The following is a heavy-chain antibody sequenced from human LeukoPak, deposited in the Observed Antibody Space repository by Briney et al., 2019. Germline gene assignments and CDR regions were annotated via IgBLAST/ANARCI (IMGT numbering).Heavy chain of an antibody. J-gene: IGHJ4*02. D-gene: IGHD6-25*01. Sequence: GGSLRLSCAASGFTFSSCAMHWVRQAPGKGLEWLSHITSSGGFISYADSVKGRFTISRDNAKNSVYLQMSSLRAEDTAVYYCARDSYQRRFDFWGQGTLVTVSS. CDR1: GFTFSSCA. CDR3: ARDSYQRRFDF. CDR2: ITSSGGFI. V-gene: IGHV3-48*03.